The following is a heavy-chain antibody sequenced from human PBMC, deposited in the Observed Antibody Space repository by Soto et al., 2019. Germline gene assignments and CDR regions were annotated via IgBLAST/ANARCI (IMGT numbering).Heavy chain of an antibody. J-gene: IGHJ4*02. CDR2: IKNDGSGT. D-gene: IGHD3-22*01. CDR1: GFTFSSYW. CDR3: VRGDCDYYDGNGYLGRH. Sequence: EVQLVESGGGLVQPGGSLRLSCAASGFTFSSYWMHWVRQVPGKGPVWVSRIKNDGSGTYYADSVKGRLTMSRDNAKNTVYLQMNSLRAEDTAVYYCVRGDCDYYDGNGYLGRHWGQGTLVTGSS. V-gene: IGHV3-74*01.